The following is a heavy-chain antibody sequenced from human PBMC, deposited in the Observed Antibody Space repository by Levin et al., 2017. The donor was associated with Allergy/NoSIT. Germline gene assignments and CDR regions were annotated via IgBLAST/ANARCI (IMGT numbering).Heavy chain of an antibody. CDR1: GFTFSSYS. CDR2: ISSSSSTI. V-gene: IGHV3-48*02. J-gene: IGHJ4*02. D-gene: IGHD5-24*01. Sequence: GGSLRLSCAASGFTFSSYSMNWVRQAPGKGLEWVSYISSSSSTIYYADSVKGRFTISRDNAKNSLYLQMNSLRDEDTAVYYCARVRDGYNLWSFDYWGQGTLVTVSS. CDR3: ARVRDGYNLWSFDY.